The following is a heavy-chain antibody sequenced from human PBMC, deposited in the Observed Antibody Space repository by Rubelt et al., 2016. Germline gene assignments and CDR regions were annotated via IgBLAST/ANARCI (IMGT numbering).Heavy chain of an antibody. J-gene: IGHJ4*02. CDR1: GGTFSSYA. Sequence: QVQLVQSGAEVKKPGSSVKVSCKASGGTFSSYAISWVRQAPGQGLEWMGEFIPIVGTSNYAQKFQGRVTISADKAAGTVDMDLSSLRSEDTAVYYCARGRAVKLADSGGNDYWGQGTLVTVSS. CDR2: FIPIVGTS. V-gene: IGHV1-69*14. CDR3: ARGRAVKLADSGGNDY. D-gene: IGHD4-23*01.